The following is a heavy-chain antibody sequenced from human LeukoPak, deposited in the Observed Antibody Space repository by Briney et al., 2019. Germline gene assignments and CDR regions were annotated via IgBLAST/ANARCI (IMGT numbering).Heavy chain of an antibody. CDR2: ISYDGSNK. CDR1: GFTFSSYA. Sequence: PGGSLRLSCAASGFTFSSYAMHWVRQAPGKGLEWVAVISYDGSNKYYADSVKGRFTISRDNSKNTLYLQMNSLRAEDTAVYYCASPREDYDILTGLDYWGQGTLVTVSS. V-gene: IGHV3-30-3*01. D-gene: IGHD3-9*01. CDR3: ASPREDYDILTGLDY. J-gene: IGHJ4*02.